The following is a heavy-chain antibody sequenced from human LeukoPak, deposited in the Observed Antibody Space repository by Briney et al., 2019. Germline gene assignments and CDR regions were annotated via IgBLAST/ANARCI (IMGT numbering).Heavy chain of an antibody. V-gene: IGHV3-23*01. J-gene: IGHJ5*02. CDR2: ISGSGGST. CDR3: AKGPSYGSGSYYNPNWFDP. Sequence: PGASLRLSCAASGFTFSSYAMSWVRQAPGKGLQWVSTISGSGGSTYYADSVKGRFTISRDNPKNTLYLQMNSLRAEDTAVYYCAKGPSYGSGSYYNPNWFDPWGQGTLVTVSS. CDR1: GFTFSSYA. D-gene: IGHD3-10*01.